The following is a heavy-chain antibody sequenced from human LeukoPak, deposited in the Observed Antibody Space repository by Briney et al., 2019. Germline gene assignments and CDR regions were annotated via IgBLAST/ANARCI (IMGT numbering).Heavy chain of an antibody. CDR1: GGSISNYY. CDR2: IYYSGST. Sequence: SETLSLTCTVSGGSISNYYWSWIRQPPGKGLEWIGYIYYSGSTNYNPSLKSRVTISVDTSKNQFSLKLSSVTAADTAVYYCARTSGGNGVVIIDAFDIWGQGTMVTVSS. V-gene: IGHV4-59*01. CDR3: ARTSGGNGVVIIDAFDI. D-gene: IGHD3-3*01. J-gene: IGHJ3*02.